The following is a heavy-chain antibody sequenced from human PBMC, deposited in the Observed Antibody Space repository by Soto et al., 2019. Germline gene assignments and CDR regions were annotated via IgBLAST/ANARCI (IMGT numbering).Heavy chain of an antibody. CDR1: GFNFDDYG. D-gene: IGHD5-12*01. J-gene: IGHJ4*02. CDR3: AEERGYEGAGDA. Sequence: EVQLLESGGGLVQPGRSLTLSCAASGFNFDDYGMHWVRQVPGKGLEWVSGISWNSATICYADSVKGRFIISRDNAKKALSLQMSSRRGADAAGYYGAEERGYEGAGDAGGQGTLVAVSA. CDR2: ISWNSATI. V-gene: IGHV3-9*01.